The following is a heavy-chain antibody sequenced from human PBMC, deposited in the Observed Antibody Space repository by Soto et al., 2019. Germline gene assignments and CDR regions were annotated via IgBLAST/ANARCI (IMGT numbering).Heavy chain of an antibody. CDR3: ARHGRGVGARPLDY. J-gene: IGHJ4*02. Sequence: QVTLKESGPVLVKPTETLTLTCTVSGFSLSNARIGVTWIRQPPGKALEWLAHIFSNDEKSYSTSLKSRLTNTKDTSKSQGVRTMTNMDPVDTATYYCARHGRGVGARPLDYWCQGTLVTVSS. V-gene: IGHV2-26*01. CDR1: GFSLSNARIG. D-gene: IGHD1-26*01. CDR2: IFSNDEK.